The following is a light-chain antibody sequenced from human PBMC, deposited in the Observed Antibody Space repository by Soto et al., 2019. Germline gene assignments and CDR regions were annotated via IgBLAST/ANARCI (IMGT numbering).Light chain of an antibody. J-gene: IGLJ1*01. V-gene: IGLV1-44*01. CDR2: SNN. CDR3: AAWDDSLNGPF. Sequence: QSVLTQPPSASGTPGQRVTISCSGSNSNIGSNTVEWYQQVPGKAPKFLISSNNQRPSGVPDRFSGSKSGTSASLAISGLQSEDEAHYYCAAWDDSLNGPFFGTGTKLTVL. CDR1: NSNIGSNT.